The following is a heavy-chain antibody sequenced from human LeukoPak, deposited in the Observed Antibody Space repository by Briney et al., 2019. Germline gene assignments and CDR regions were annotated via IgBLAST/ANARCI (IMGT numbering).Heavy chain of an antibody. Sequence: ASVKVSCKASGYTFTSYDINWVRQATGQGLEWMGWMNPNSGNTGYAQKFQGRVTMTRNTSISTAYMELSSLRSEDTAVYYCARDVAARPFYYYGMDGWGQGTTVTVSS. J-gene: IGHJ6*02. CDR1: GYTFTSYD. V-gene: IGHV1-8*01. CDR3: ARDVAARPFYYYGMDG. D-gene: IGHD6-6*01. CDR2: MNPNSGNT.